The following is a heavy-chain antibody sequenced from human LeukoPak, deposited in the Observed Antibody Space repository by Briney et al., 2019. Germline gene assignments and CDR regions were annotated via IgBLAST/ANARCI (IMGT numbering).Heavy chain of an antibody. V-gene: IGHV4-4*07. Sequence: SETLSLTCTVSGGSISSYYWSWIRQPAGKGLEWIGRIYTSGSINYNPSLKSRVTMSVDTSKNQFSLKLSSVTAADTAVYYCARDSLVATITPSYFDYWGQGTLVTVSS. CDR2: IYTSGSI. CDR3: ARDSLVATITPSYFDY. J-gene: IGHJ4*02. CDR1: GGSISSYY. D-gene: IGHD5-12*01.